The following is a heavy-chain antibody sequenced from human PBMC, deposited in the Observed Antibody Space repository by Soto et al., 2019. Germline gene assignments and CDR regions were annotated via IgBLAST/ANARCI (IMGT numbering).Heavy chain of an antibody. CDR1: GASITNYY. J-gene: IGHJ4*02. CDR3: AMYYGHGQDY. V-gene: IGHV4-59*01. D-gene: IGHD3-10*01. Sequence: QVQLHQSGPGLVKPSETLSLTCSVSGASITNYYWTWIRQSPGKGLEWTVYIYYGGTSNYNSSLKGRVTVSVDMSTNQFSLTLNSVTAADTAVYYCAMYYGHGQDYWGQGTLVTVSS. CDR2: IYYGGTS.